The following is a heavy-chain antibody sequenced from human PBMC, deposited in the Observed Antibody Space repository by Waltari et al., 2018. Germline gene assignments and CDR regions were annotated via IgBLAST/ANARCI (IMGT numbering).Heavy chain of an antibody. CDR3: ARGQGEGADV. J-gene: IGHJ6*02. CDR1: GGSFTASY. V-gene: IGHV4-34*01. Sequence: QVQLQQWGAGLLKPSETLSLTCTVTGGSFTASYWSWVRQPPGKGLEWIGDSNQGETTQYNPSLRGRVSISVDKSRNQFSLTLTSVTAADTAVYYCARGQGEGADVWAQGTAVTVS. CDR2: SNQGETT. D-gene: IGHD3-16*01.